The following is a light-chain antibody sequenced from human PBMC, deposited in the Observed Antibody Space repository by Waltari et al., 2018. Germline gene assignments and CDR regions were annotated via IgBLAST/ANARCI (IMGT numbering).Light chain of an antibody. J-gene: IGKJ1*01. CDR2: AAS. V-gene: IGKV1-39*01. Sequence: DIQMTQSPSSLSASVGDGVTITCLASQSISIYLNWYQQKPGKAPKLLIYAASTLHSGVPSRFSGSGSGTEFTLTISSLQPEDFATYYCQKSSSTPPWTFGQGTKVEIK. CDR3: QKSSSTPPWT. CDR1: QSISIY.